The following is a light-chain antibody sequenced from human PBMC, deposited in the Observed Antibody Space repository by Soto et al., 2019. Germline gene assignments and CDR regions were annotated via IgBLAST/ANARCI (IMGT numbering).Light chain of an antibody. CDR2: DAS. CDR1: QSISSW. V-gene: IGKV1-5*01. Sequence: IHMTQSPSTLSASVGDRVTITCRASQSISSWLAWYQQKPGKAPKLLIYDASSLESGVPSRFSGRGSGTEFTLTISSLQPDDFATYYCQQYNSYSWTFGQGTKVDIK. CDR3: QQYNSYSWT. J-gene: IGKJ1*01.